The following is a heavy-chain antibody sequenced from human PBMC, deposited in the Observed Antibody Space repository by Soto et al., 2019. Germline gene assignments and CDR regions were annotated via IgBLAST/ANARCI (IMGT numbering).Heavy chain of an antibody. Sequence: QVQLVESGGGVVQPGRSLRLSCAASGFTFSSYGMHWVRQAPGKGLEWVAVIWYDGSNKYYADSVKGRFTISRDNSKNTLYLQMNSLRAEDTAVYYCARGGEKGLLWFGEYYYYGMDVWGQGTTVTVSS. CDR2: IWYDGSNK. V-gene: IGHV3-33*01. CDR1: GFTFSSYG. J-gene: IGHJ6*02. CDR3: ARGGEKGLLWFGEYYYYGMDV. D-gene: IGHD3-10*01.